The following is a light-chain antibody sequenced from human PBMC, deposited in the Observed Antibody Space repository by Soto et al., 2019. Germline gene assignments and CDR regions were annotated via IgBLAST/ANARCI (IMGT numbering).Light chain of an antibody. Sequence: DIQMTQSPSSLSASVGDRVTITCRASQSISSYLNWYQEKPGKAPKLLIYAASSLQSGVPSRFSGSGSGTEFTLTISGLQPEDVATYYCLQHHSYPQTFGQGTKVDIK. V-gene: IGKV1-17*01. CDR3: LQHHSYPQT. CDR1: QSISSY. J-gene: IGKJ1*01. CDR2: AAS.